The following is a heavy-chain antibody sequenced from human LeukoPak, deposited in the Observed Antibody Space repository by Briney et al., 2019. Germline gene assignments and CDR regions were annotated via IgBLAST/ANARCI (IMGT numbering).Heavy chain of an antibody. J-gene: IGHJ6*03. CDR3: ASRAIVVVPAAIGDYYYMDV. Sequence: ASVKVSCKASGYTFTSYDINWVRQATGQGLEWMGWMNPNSGNTGYAQKFQGRVTITADESTSTAYMELSSLRSEDTAVYYCASRAIVVVPAAIGDYYYMDVWGKGTTVTVSS. CDR2: MNPNSGNT. CDR1: GYTFTSYD. V-gene: IGHV1-8*01. D-gene: IGHD2-2*02.